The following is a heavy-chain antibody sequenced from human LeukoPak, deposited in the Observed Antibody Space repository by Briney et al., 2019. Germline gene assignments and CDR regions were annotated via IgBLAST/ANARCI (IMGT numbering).Heavy chain of an antibody. J-gene: IGHJ6*04. CDR2: VYSSGNT. CDR3: GRADGANSVGDV. Sequence: SETLSLTCTVSGGSISTGAYYWTWIRQPAGKGLEWIGRVYSSGNTDYNASLKSRATISVDTSKSQFSLKLSSVTAADTAVYYCGRADGANSVGDVWGKGTTVTISS. V-gene: IGHV4-61*02. D-gene: IGHD4-23*01. CDR1: GGSISTGAYY.